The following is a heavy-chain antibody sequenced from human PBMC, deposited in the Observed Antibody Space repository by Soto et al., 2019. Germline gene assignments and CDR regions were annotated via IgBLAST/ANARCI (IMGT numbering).Heavy chain of an antibody. Sequence: GESLKISCKVSGYSFTSYWISCVRQMPGKGLEWMGRIDPSDSYTNYSPSFQGHVTISADKSISTAYLQWSSLKASDTAMYYCARRTIMVRGVITGMDVWGQGTTVTVSS. J-gene: IGHJ6*02. CDR3: ARRTIMVRGVITGMDV. CDR1: GYSFTSYW. D-gene: IGHD3-10*01. V-gene: IGHV5-10-1*01. CDR2: IDPSDSYT.